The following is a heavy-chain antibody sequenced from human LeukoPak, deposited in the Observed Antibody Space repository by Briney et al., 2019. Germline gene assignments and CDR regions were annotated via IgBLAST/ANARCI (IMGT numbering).Heavy chain of an antibody. CDR1: GFTFSSYA. D-gene: IGHD4-17*01. Sequence: PGRSLRLSCAASGFTFSSYAVSWVRQAPGKGLEWVSDISGSGNSTFYANSVKGRFTISRDISKNTLYLQMNSLRAEDTAVYYCAKAPGTTVPRGFDYWGQGTLVTVSS. CDR2: ISGSGNST. CDR3: AKAPGTTVPRGFDY. V-gene: IGHV3-23*01. J-gene: IGHJ4*02.